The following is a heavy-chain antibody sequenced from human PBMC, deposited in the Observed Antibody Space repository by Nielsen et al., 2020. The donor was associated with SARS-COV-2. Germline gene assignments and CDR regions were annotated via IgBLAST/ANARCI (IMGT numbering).Heavy chain of an antibody. Sequence: ASVKVSCKASGYTFTSYYMHWVRQAPGQGLEWMGIINPSGGSTSYAQKFQGRVTMTRDTSTSTVYMELSSLRSEDTAVYYCARDYGENYGDYKDENWFDPWGQGTLVTVSS. CDR1: GYTFTSYY. D-gene: IGHD4-17*01. V-gene: IGHV1-46*01. CDR3: ARDYGENYGDYKDENWFDP. J-gene: IGHJ5*02. CDR2: INPSGGST.